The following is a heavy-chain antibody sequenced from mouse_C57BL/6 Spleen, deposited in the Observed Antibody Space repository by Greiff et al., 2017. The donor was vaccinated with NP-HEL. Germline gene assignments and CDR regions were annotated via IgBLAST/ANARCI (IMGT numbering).Heavy chain of an antibody. Sequence: QVQLQQSGAELVKPGASVKISCKASGYAFSSYWMNWVKQRPGKGLEWIGQIYPGDGDTNYNGKLKGKATLTADKSSSTAYMQLSSLTSEDSAVYFCARSQKDGSSYPWYFDVWGTGTTVTVSS. D-gene: IGHD1-1*01. CDR3: ARSQKDGSSYPWYFDV. CDR1: GYAFSSYW. V-gene: IGHV1-80*01. CDR2: IYPGDGDT. J-gene: IGHJ1*03.